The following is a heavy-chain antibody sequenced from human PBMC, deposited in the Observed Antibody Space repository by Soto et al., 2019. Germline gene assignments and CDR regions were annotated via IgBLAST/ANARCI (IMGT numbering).Heavy chain of an antibody. J-gene: IGHJ6*02. V-gene: IGHV4-4*02. CDR2: VYHSGTT. D-gene: IGHD1-26*01. Sequence: SETLSLTCSVSGDSITTGHWWTWVRQPPGQGLEWSGEVYHSGTTNLNPSLKRPVTMSVDKSKNHFSLNLTSVTAADTAVYFCARLKTGSGSPYYYAMDVWGQGTPVTVSS. CDR3: ARLKTGSGSPYYYAMDV. CDR1: GDSITTGHW.